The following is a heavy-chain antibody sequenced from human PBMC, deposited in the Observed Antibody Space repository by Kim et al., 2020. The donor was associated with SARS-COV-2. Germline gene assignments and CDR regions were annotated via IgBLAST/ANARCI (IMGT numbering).Heavy chain of an antibody. D-gene: IGHD5-18*01. Sequence: GGSLRLSCAASGFTFSSYGMHWVRQAPGKGLEWVAVISYDGSNKYYADSVKGRFTISRDNSKNTLYLQMNSLRAEDTAVYYCAKVLGRIQLWLGPKDYYGVDVWGQGTTVTVSS. CDR3: AKVLGRIQLWLGPKDYYGVDV. CDR1: GFTFSSYG. V-gene: IGHV3-30*18. CDR2: ISYDGSNK. J-gene: IGHJ6*02.